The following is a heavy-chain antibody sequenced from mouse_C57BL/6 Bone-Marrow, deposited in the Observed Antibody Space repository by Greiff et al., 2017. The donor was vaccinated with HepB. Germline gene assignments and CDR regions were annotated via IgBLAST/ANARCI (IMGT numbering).Heavy chain of an antibody. J-gene: IGHJ3*01. Sequence: EVQLQQSGPVLVKPGASVKMSCKASGYTFTDYYMNWVKQSHGKSLEWIGVINPYNGGTSYNQKFKGKATLTVDKSSSTAYMELNSLTSEDSAVYYCARRGYDRAYWGQGTLVTVSA. CDR3: ARRGYDRAY. CDR1: GYTFTDYY. V-gene: IGHV1-19*01. CDR2: INPYNGGT. D-gene: IGHD2-14*01.